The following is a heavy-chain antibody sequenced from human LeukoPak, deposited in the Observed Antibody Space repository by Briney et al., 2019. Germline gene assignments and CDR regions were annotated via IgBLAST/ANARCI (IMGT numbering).Heavy chain of an antibody. D-gene: IGHD1-26*01. CDR3: ARDGQGYSGSYFKGYNWFDP. V-gene: IGHV3-66*01. CDR2: IYSGGNT. J-gene: IGHJ5*02. Sequence: PGGSLRLSCAASGFTVSSNYMSWVRQAPGKGLEWLSIIYSGGNTYYADSGKGRFTISRDNAKNSLYLQMNSLRAEDTAVYYCARDGQGYSGSYFKGYNWFDPWGQGTLVTVSS. CDR1: GFTVSSNY.